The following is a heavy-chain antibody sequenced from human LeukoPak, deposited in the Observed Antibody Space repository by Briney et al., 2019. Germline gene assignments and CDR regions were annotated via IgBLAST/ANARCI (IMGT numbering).Heavy chain of an antibody. D-gene: IGHD5-12*01. J-gene: IGHJ4*02. CDR1: GGSISGYF. V-gene: IGHV4-4*07. CDR3: AREPTSGREPTSGRPLDY. CDR2: IYSSGSD. Sequence: SETLSLTCTVSGGSISGYFWSWIRQPAGKGLEWIGRIYSSGSDNYNPSLKSRVTMSLDTSKNHLSLNLSSVTAADTAVYYCAREPTSGREPTSGRPLDYWGQGTLVTVSS.